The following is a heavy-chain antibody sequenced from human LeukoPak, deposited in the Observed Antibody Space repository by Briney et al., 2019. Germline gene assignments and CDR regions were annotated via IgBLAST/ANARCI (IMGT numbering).Heavy chain of an antibody. V-gene: IGHV3-23*01. CDR1: GFTFSSYA. CDR2: ISGSGGST. J-gene: IGHJ4*02. CDR3: AKALRLIAVAPAWDFDY. D-gene: IGHD6-19*01. Sequence: GGSLRLSCAASGFTFSSYAMSWVRQAPGKGLEWVSAISGSGGSTYYADSVKGRFTISRDNSKSTLYLQMNSLRAEDTAVYYCAKALRLIAVAPAWDFDYWGQGTLVTVSS.